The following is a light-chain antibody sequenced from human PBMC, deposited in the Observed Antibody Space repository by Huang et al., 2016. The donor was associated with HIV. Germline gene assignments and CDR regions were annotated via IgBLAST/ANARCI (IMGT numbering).Light chain of an antibody. CDR1: QSVSSD. CDR3: QQRSNWPPWT. CDR2: DTS. Sequence: EIVLTQSPATLYLSPGERATLSCRASQSVSSDLAWYQQKPGQAPRLLIYDTSSRATGLPAMFSCSGSGTDFTLTISSLEPEDFAVYYCQQRSNWPPWTFGQGTKVEIK. V-gene: IGKV3-11*01. J-gene: IGKJ1*01.